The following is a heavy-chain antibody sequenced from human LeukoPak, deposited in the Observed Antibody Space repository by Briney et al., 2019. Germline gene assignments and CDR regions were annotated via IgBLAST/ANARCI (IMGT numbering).Heavy chain of an antibody. J-gene: IGHJ6*02. CDR1: GYSFTSYC. D-gene: IGHD3-22*01. Sequence: GESLKISCKGSGYSFTSYCIGWVGQLPGKGLEWMGIIYPGDSDTRYSPSFQGQVTISADNSISTAYLQWSSLKASDTAMYYCARCSPFPPQNSSGDYYGMDVWGQGTTVTVSS. V-gene: IGHV5-51*01. CDR3: ARCSPFPPQNSSGDYYGMDV. CDR2: IYPGDSDT.